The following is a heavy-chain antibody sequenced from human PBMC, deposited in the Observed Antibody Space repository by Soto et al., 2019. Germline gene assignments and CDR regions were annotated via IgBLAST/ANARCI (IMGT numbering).Heavy chain of an antibody. D-gene: IGHD1-26*01. Sequence: SVKVSCKASGGTFSSYAISWVRQAPGQGLEWMGGIIPIFGTANYAQKFQGRVTITADESTSTAYMELSSLRSEDTAVYYCVRKYSGSPNLFDPCGQGTLVTVSS. CDR3: VRKYSGSPNLFDP. V-gene: IGHV1-69*13. J-gene: IGHJ5*02. CDR1: GGTFSSYA. CDR2: IIPIFGTA.